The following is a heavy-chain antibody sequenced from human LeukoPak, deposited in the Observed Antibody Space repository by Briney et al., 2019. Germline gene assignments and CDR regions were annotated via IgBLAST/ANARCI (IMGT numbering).Heavy chain of an antibody. CDR2: ISSSSSYI. CDR3: ARIPYVDLFDPGAGY. Sequence: PGGSLRLSCAASGFTFSSYSMNWVRRAPGKGLEWVSSISSSSSYIYYADSVKGRFTISRDNAKNSLYLQMNSLRAADTAVYYCARIPYVDLFDPGAGYWGQGTLVTVSS. J-gene: IGHJ4*02. V-gene: IGHV3-21*01. D-gene: IGHD1-26*01. CDR1: GFTFSSYS.